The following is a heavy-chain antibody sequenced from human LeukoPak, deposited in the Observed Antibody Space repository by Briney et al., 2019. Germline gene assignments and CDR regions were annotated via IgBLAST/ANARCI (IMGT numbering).Heavy chain of an antibody. Sequence: SETLSLSCTVSGGSISSSSYYWGWIRQPPGKGLEWIGSIYYSGSTYYNPSLKSRVTISVDTSKNQFSLKLSSVTAADTTVYYCARQGGFWSCYIDYWGQGALVTVSS. D-gene: IGHD3-3*01. CDR3: ARQGGFWSCYIDY. J-gene: IGHJ4*02. V-gene: IGHV4-39*01. CDR2: IYYSGST. CDR1: GGSISSSSYY.